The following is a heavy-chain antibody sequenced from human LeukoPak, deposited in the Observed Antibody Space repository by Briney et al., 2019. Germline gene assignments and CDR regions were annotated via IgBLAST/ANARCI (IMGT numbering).Heavy chain of an antibody. V-gene: IGHV3-30*04. CDR1: GFTFSNYP. D-gene: IGHD3-22*01. Sequence: GGSLRLSCAASGFTFSNYPMHWVRQAPGKGLEWVAVVSDDGNNIYYADSVKGRFTISRDNSKNTLYLQTNSLRAEDTALYYCVRDRDSTGYYDYWGQGTLVTVSS. CDR2: VSDDGNNI. J-gene: IGHJ4*02. CDR3: VRDRDSTGYYDY.